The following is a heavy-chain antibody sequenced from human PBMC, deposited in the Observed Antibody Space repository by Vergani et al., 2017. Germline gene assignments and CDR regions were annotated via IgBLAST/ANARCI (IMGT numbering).Heavy chain of an antibody. V-gene: IGHV4-4*02. CDR2: IYHSGST. Sequence: QVQLQESGPGLVKPSGTLSLTCAVSGGSISSSNWWSWVRPHPGKGLEWIGEIYHSGSTNYNPSLKSRVPISVDKSKNQFSLKLSSVTAADTAVYYCARDRGPAVGATKSPDYYYGMDVWGQGTTVTVSS. J-gene: IGHJ6*02. CDR3: ARDRGPAVGATKSPDYYYGMDV. CDR1: GGSISSSNW. D-gene: IGHD1-26*01.